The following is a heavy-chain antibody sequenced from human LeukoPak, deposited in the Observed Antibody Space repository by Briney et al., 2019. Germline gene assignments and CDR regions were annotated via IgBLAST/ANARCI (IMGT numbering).Heavy chain of an antibody. CDR1: GGSISSYY. J-gene: IGHJ4*02. CDR3: ASHLYDSSGYYFFYFDY. D-gene: IGHD3-22*01. CDR2: IYYSGST. Sequence: KPSETLSLTCTVSGGSISSYYWSWIRQPPGKGLEWIGYIYYSGSTNYNPSLKSRVTISVDTSKNQFSLKLSSVTAADTAVYYCASHLYDSSGYYFFYFDYWGQGTLVTVSS. V-gene: IGHV4-59*01.